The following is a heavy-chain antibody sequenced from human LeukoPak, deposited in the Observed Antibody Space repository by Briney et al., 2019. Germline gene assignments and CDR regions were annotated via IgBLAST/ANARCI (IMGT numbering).Heavy chain of an antibody. D-gene: IGHD6-19*01. J-gene: IGHJ3*02. CDR2: ISSSSSYI. CDR1: GFTFSSYS. Sequence: GGSLRLSCAASGFTFSSYSMNWVRLAPGKGLEWVSSISSSSSYIYYADSVKGRFTISRDNAKNSLYLQMNSLRAEDTAVYYCARELAADDAFDIWGQGTMVTVSS. V-gene: IGHV3-21*01. CDR3: ARELAADDAFDI.